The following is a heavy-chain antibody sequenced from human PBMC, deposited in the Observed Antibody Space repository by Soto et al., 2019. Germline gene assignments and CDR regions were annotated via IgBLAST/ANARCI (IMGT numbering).Heavy chain of an antibody. CDR2: ISTYNGNT. Sequence: QVQLVQSGAEVKKPGASVKVSCKASGYTFTSYGISWVRQAPGQGLEWMGWISTYNGNTNYAQKLQGRVTMTTDTAKGTAYMGLRGLRSDETAVYYFARDGQNTMGRGVRGGSYNYYGMDVWGQGTTVTVSS. D-gene: IGHD3-10*01. CDR1: GYTFTSYG. J-gene: IGHJ6*02. V-gene: IGHV1-18*04. CDR3: ARDGQNTMGRGVRGGSYNYYGMDV.